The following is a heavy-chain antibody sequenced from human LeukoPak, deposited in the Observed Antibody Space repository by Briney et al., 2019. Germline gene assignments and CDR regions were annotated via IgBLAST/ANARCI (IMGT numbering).Heavy chain of an antibody. J-gene: IGHJ6*02. CDR3: AKAYYGDYPRLLYYYYGMDA. CDR2: ISGSGGST. Sequence: GGSLRLSCAASGFTFSSYAMSWVRQAPGKGLEWVSAISGSGGSTYYADSVKGRFTISRDNSKNTLYLQMNSLRAEDTAVYYCAKAYYGDYPRLLYYYYGMDAWGQGTTVTVSS. CDR1: GFTFSSYA. V-gene: IGHV3-23*01. D-gene: IGHD4-17*01.